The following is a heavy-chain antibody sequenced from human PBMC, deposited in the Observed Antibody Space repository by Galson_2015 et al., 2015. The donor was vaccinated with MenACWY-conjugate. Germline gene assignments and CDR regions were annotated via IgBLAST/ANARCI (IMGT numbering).Heavy chain of an antibody. V-gene: IGHV3-23*01. J-gene: IGHJ4*02. CDR1: GFTFSSFA. D-gene: IGHD2-15*01. CDR3: AKVAGYCSDDTCYSDY. Sequence: SLRLSCAASGFTFSSFAMSWVRQAPGKGLEWVSALSDSGGNTHNADSVKGQVTISRDNSMRTLFLHMNNLRAEDTAVYYCAKVAGYCSDDTCYSDYWGQGTLVTVSS. CDR2: LSDSGGNT.